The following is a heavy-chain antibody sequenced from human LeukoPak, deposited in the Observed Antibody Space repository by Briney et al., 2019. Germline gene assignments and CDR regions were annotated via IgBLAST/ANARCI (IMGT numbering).Heavy chain of an antibody. D-gene: IGHD6-19*01. CDR1: GGSLSSSSYY. Sequence: SETLSLTCTVSGGSLSSSSYYWGWIRQPPGQGLEWIGTIYYSGSTYYNPSLKSRVTISVDTSKNQFSLKLSSVTAADTAVYYCARYVLSVAGTSLWGQGTLVTVSS. CDR3: ARYVLSVAGTSL. CDR2: IYYSGST. V-gene: IGHV4-39*01. J-gene: IGHJ4*02.